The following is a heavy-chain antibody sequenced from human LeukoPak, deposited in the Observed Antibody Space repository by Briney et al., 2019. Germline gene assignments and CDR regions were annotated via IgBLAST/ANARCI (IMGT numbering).Heavy chain of an antibody. J-gene: IGHJ5*02. CDR2: IIPIFGTA. CDR1: GGTFSSYA. CDR3: AGEREGEVPAAPNWFDP. D-gene: IGHD2-2*01. Sequence: GASVKVSCKASGGTFSSYAISWVRQAPGQGLEWMGGIIPIFGTANYAQKFQGRVTITADESTSTAYMELSSLRSEDTAVYYCAGEREGEVPAAPNWFDPWGQGTLVTVSS. V-gene: IGHV1-69*01.